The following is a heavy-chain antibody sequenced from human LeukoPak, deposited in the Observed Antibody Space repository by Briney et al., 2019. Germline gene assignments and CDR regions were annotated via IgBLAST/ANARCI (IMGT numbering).Heavy chain of an antibody. CDR3: AREGRAYRYSSSWYPTPSWFDP. V-gene: IGHV3-21*06. J-gene: IGHJ5*02. CDR1: GFTFSSYA. D-gene: IGHD6-13*01. CDR2: INSRSNDI. Sequence: GGSLKLSCAASGFTFSSYAMNWVRQAPGKGLEWVSSINSRSNDIYYADSVKGRFTISRDNAKNSLYLQMNSLRAEDTAVYYCAREGRAYRYSSSWYPTPSWFDPWGQGTLVTVSS.